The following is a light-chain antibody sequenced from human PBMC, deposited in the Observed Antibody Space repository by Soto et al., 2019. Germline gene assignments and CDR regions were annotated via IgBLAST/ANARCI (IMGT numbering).Light chain of an antibody. Sequence: DIQMTQSPSSLSASVGDRVAITCRASQSINSYLNWYRQKPGKAPDLLIYIASSLQSGVPSRFSGTGFGTDFTLTISSLQPEDFATYYCQQSYGTPWAFGQGTKVDTK. V-gene: IGKV1-39*01. CDR1: QSINSY. J-gene: IGKJ1*01. CDR3: QQSYGTPWA. CDR2: IAS.